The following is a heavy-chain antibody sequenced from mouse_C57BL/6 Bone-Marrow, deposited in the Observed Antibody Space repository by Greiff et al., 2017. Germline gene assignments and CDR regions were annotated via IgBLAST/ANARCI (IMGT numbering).Heavy chain of an antibody. D-gene: IGHD2-4*01. CDR1: GFNIKDDY. V-gene: IGHV14-4*01. Sequence: VQLQQSGAALVRPGASVKLSCTASGFNIKDDYMHWVKQRPEQGLEWIGWIDPENGDTEYASKFQGKATITADTSSNTDYLQLSSLTSEDTAGYYCTAPDDYDGPRGFAYGGQGTRVTVSA. CDR2: IDPENGDT. J-gene: IGHJ3*01. CDR3: TAPDDYDGPRGFAY.